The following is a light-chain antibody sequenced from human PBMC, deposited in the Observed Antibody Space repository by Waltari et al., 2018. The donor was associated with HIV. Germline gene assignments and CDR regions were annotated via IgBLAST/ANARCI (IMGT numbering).Light chain of an antibody. CDR2: GTS. CDR3: HHYNNWRET. CDR1: QSVNSN. V-gene: IGKV3-15*01. Sequence: EILMTQSPATLSVSPGERATLSCRASQSVNSNLAWYQQKPGQTPRLLIYGTSTRATDSPARFSRSGSGTEFTLTISSLQSEDFAVYYCHHYNNWRETFGQGTKVEIK. J-gene: IGKJ1*01.